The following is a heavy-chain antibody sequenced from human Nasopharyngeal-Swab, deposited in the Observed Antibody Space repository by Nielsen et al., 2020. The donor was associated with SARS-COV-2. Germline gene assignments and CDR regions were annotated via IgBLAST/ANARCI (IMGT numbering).Heavy chain of an antibody. Sequence: WVRQAPGQGLEWMGGIIPIFGTANYAQKSQGRVTITADESTGTAYMELSSLRSEDTAVYYCARDTGCGGDCPKEVNSYGMDVWGQGTTVTVSS. V-gene: IGHV1-69*01. CDR2: IIPIFGTA. J-gene: IGHJ6*02. D-gene: IGHD2-21*01. CDR3: ARDTGCGGDCPKEVNSYGMDV.